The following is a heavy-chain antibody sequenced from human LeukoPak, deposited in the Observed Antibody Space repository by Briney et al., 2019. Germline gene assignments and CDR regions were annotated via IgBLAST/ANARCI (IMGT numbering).Heavy chain of an antibody. CDR1: GYTFTSYG. J-gene: IGHJ4*02. Sequence: ASVKVSCKASGYTFTSYGISWVRQAPGQGLEWMGWISAYNGNTNYAQKLQGRVTMTTDTSTSTVYMELRSLRSDDTAVYYCARDLGFGGATDYWGQGTLVTVSS. D-gene: IGHD1-26*01. CDR2: ISAYNGNT. CDR3: ARDLGFGGATDY. V-gene: IGHV1-18*01.